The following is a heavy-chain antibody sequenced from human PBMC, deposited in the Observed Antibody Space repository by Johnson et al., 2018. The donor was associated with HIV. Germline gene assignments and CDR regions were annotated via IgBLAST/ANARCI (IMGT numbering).Heavy chain of an antibody. V-gene: IGHV3-30*14. J-gene: IGHJ3*02. CDR3: ARARQGAVVKWGPGKMDAFDI. CDR2: ISYDGSNK. Sequence: QMMLVESGGGVVQPGRSLRLSCAASGFTFSSYAMHWVRQAPGKGLEWVAVISYDGSNKYYADSVKGRFTISRDNSKNMVYLQMNSLRPEDTAVYYCARARQGAVVKWGPGKMDAFDIWGQGTMVTVSS. CDR1: GFTFSSYA. D-gene: IGHD4-23*01.